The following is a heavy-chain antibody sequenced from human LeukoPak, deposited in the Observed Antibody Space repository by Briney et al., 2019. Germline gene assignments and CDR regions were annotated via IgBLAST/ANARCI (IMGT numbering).Heavy chain of an antibody. CDR1: GFTFSDYY. D-gene: IGHD1-26*01. CDR2: ISSSGSTI. Sequence: PGGSLRLSCAASGFTFSDYYMSWIRQAPGKGLEWVSYISSSGSTIYYADSVKGRFTISRDNAKNSLYLQMNSLGAGDTAVYYCARDDSGSYSSGMDVWGQGTTVTVSS. V-gene: IGHV3-11*01. J-gene: IGHJ6*02. CDR3: ARDDSGSYSSGMDV.